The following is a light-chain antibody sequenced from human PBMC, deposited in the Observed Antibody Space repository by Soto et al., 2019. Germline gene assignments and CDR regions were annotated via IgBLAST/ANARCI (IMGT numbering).Light chain of an antibody. Sequence: QSVLTQPASVSGSPGQSITISYTGTSSDVGSYNLVSWYQQHPIKAPKLMIYEGSKRPSGVSNRFSGSKSGNTASLTISGLQAEDEADYYCCSYAGSSTYVFGTGTKVTVL. J-gene: IGLJ1*01. CDR1: SSDVGSYNL. CDR2: EGS. V-gene: IGLV2-23*01. CDR3: CSYAGSSTYV.